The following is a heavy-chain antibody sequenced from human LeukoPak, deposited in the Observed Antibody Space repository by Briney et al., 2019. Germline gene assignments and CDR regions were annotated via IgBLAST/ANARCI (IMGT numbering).Heavy chain of an antibody. D-gene: IGHD1-26*01. V-gene: IGHV3-23*01. J-gene: IGHJ4*02. Sequence: GGSLRLSCAASGFTFSSYAMSWVRQAPGKGLEWVSAISGSGGSTYYVDSVKGRFTISRDNSKNTLYLQMNSLRAEDTAVYYCAKVRGYSGSFELFDYWGQGTLVTVSS. CDR3: AKVRGYSGSFELFDY. CDR2: ISGSGGST. CDR1: GFTFSSYA.